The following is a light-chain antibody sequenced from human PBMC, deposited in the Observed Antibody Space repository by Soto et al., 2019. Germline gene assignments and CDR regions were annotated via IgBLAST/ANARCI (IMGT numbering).Light chain of an antibody. CDR3: QQRKSRLT. J-gene: IGKJ4*01. Sequence: DIVLTQSPATLSLSPGERATLSCRASQSVSNYLAWYQQKPGQAPRLLIYDAYNRAPGIPARFSGSGSGADFSLTISSLEPEDFAVYYCQQRKSRLTFGGGTKVEIK. CDR1: QSVSNY. CDR2: DAY. V-gene: IGKV3-11*01.